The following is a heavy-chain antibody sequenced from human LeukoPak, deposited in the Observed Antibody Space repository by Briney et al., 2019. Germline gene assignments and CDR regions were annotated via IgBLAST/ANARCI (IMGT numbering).Heavy chain of an antibody. V-gene: IGHV4-39*01. CDR2: IYYSGST. CDR1: GGSISSSSYY. J-gene: IGHJ5*02. D-gene: IGHD4-17*01. Sequence: KPSETLSLTCTVSGGSISSSSYYWGWIRHPPGKGLEWIGSIYYSGSTYYNPSLKSRVTISVDTSKNQFSLKLSSVTAADTAVYYCARYGDYEFGPWGQGTLVTVSS. CDR3: ARYGDYEFGP.